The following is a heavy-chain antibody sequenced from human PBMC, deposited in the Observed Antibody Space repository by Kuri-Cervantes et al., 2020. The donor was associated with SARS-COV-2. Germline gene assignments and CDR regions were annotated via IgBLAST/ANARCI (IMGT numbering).Heavy chain of an antibody. J-gene: IGHJ4*02. CDR1: GFTFSSYA. Sequence: GGSLRLSCAASGFTFSSYAMHWVRQAPGKGLEWVAVISYDGSNKYYADSVKGRFTISRDNSKNTLYLQMNSLRAEDTAVYYCARLAGPWELLRKFDYWGQGTLVTVSS. D-gene: IGHD1-26*01. CDR3: ARLAGPWELLRKFDY. CDR2: ISYDGSNK. V-gene: IGHV3-30-3*01.